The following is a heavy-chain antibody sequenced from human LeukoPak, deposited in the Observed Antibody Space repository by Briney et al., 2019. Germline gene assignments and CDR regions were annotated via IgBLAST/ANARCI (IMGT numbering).Heavy chain of an antibody. CDR3: ARPFSNYGWFDP. J-gene: IGHJ5*02. CDR1: GFTFSSYG. Sequence: GALRLSCTASGFTFSSYGMHWVRQAPGKGLGWVAVIWNDGSNKYYADSVKGRFTISKDNSKNTVYLQMNSLRAEDTAVYYCARPFSNYGWFDPWGQGTLVTVSS. V-gene: IGHV3-33*03. D-gene: IGHD4-11*01. CDR2: IWNDGSNK.